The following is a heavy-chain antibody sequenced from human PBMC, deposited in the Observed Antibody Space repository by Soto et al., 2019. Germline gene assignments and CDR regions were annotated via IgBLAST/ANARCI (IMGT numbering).Heavy chain of an antibody. V-gene: IGHV1-3*01. CDR1: GYTFTSYA. CDR3: ARGTGQQLTPIYYYYYGMDV. J-gene: IGHJ6*02. D-gene: IGHD6-13*01. CDR2: INAGNGNT. Sequence: ASVKVSCKASGYTFTSYAMHWVRQAPGQRLEWMGWINAGNGNTKYSQKFQGRVTMTRDTSASTAYMELSRLRSDDTAVYYCARGTGQQLTPIYYYYYGMDVWGQGTTVTVSS.